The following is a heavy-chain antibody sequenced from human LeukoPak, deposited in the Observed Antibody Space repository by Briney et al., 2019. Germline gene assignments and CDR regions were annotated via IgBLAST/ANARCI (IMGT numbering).Heavy chain of an antibody. Sequence: PGGSLRLPCAASGFTFSNAWMSWVRQAPGKGREWVGRIKSKTDGGTKDYAAPLKGRFTISRDHSKNTLYLQMNTLKTEDTAVYYCTTVVGYYDSSGQSQYFVDYWGQGTLVTVSS. J-gene: IGHJ4*02. CDR2: IKSKTDGGTK. CDR3: TTVVGYYDSSGQSQYFVDY. V-gene: IGHV3-15*01. CDR1: GFTFSNAW. D-gene: IGHD3-22*01.